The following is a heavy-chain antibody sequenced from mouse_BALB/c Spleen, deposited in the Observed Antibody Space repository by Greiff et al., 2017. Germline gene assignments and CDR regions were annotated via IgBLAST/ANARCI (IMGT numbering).Heavy chain of an antibody. V-gene: IGHV1-9*01. CDR3: ARRGLRQTGYWYFDV. D-gene: IGHD2-4*01. CDR2: ILPGSGST. Sequence: QVQLQQSGAELMKPGASVKISCKATGYTFSSYWIEWVKQRPGHGLEWIGEILPGSGSTNYNEKFKGKATFTADTSSNTAYMQLSSLTSEDSAVYYCARRGLRQTGYWYFDVWGAGTTVTVSS. J-gene: IGHJ1*01. CDR1: GYTFSSYW.